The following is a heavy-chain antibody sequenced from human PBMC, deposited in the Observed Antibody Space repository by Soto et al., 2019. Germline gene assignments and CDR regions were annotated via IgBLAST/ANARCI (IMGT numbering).Heavy chain of an antibody. CDR3: AREGEMPYYYYGLDV. Sequence: DSVKVSCKASGYTFTTYGISWVRQAPGQGLEWMGWISGYNGHTKYAQKFQGRVTMTTDTSTSTVYMDLRSLRSDDTAVYYCAREGEMPYYYYGLDVWGQGTTVTVSS. D-gene: IGHD3-16*01. CDR1: GYTFTTYG. V-gene: IGHV1-18*01. J-gene: IGHJ6*02. CDR2: ISGYNGHT.